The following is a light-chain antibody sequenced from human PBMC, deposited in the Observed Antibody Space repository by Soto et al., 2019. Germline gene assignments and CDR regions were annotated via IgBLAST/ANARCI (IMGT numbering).Light chain of an antibody. J-gene: IGKJ1*01. CDR3: QQYQTYLWT. V-gene: IGKV1-5*03. Sequence: DIQMTQSPSTLSGSVGDRVTITCRASQSISTWLAWYQQRPGKAPKLLIHKVSSLQSGVPSRFSGSATGTEFSLTITSLQPDDFATYFCQQYQTYLWTFGQETKVDIK. CDR2: KVS. CDR1: QSISTW.